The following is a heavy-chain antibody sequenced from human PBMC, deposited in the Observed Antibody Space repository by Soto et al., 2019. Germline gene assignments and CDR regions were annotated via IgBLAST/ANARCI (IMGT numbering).Heavy chain of an antibody. CDR1: GFTFSRFE. V-gene: IGHV3-48*03. D-gene: IGHD3-10*01. J-gene: IGHJ4*02. CDR3: TRAAWFPYLSFY. CDR2: ISSSGSAA. Sequence: GGSLRLSCAASGFTFSRFELHWVRQAPGKGLEWISYISSSGSAAYYASSVEGRFTISRDNANNSVYLQMDSLRAEDTALYYCTRAAWFPYLSFYWGQGALVTVSS.